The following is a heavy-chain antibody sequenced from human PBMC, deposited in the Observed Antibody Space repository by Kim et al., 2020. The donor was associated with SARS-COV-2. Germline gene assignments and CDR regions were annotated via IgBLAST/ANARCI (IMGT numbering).Heavy chain of an antibody. D-gene: IGHD2-2*01. J-gene: IGHJ5*02. Sequence: SVKGRFTISRDNAKNSLYMQMNRLRDEDRAVYYCASSLTPVPAAMYWFDPWGQGTLVTVSS. CDR3: ASSLTPVPAAMYWFDP. V-gene: IGHV3-48*02.